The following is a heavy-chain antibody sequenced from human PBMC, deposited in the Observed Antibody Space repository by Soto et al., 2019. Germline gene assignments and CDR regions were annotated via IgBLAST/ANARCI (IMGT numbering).Heavy chain of an antibody. J-gene: IGHJ4*02. CDR2: IYSGGST. Sequence: GGSLRLSCAASGVTVSSNYMSWVRQAPGKGLEWVSVIYSGGSTYYADSVKGRFTISRDNSKNTLYLQMNSLRAEDTAVYYCVGATKKYSFDYWGQGTLVTVSS. CDR1: GVTVSSNY. CDR3: VGATKKYSFDY. V-gene: IGHV3-53*01. D-gene: IGHD1-26*01.